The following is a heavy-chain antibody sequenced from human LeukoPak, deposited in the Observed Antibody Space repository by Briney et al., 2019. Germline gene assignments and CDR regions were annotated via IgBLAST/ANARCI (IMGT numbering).Heavy chain of an antibody. Sequence: SETLSLTCSVSGGSISSSTYYWGWIRQTPGKGLECIGTIYYSGNTYYSPSLKSRVTISVDTSKNQFSLKLSSVTAADTAVYYCARQEPNYHDSSGSSHGAFDIWGQGTMVSVSS. J-gene: IGHJ3*02. CDR3: ARQEPNYHDSSGSSHGAFDI. CDR1: GGSISSSTYY. CDR2: IYYSGNT. V-gene: IGHV4-39*01. D-gene: IGHD3-22*01.